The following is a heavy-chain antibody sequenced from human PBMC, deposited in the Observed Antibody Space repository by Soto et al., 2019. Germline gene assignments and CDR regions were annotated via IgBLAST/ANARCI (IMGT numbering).Heavy chain of an antibody. Sequence: SETLCLTCAVYGGSFSGYDLSWIRQPPGKGLEWIGEINHSGSTNYNPSLKSRVTISVDTSKNQFSLKLSSVTAADTAVYYCARGSKRNTIFGVVKAPQFDYWGQGTLVTVSS. J-gene: IGHJ4*02. D-gene: IGHD3-3*01. V-gene: IGHV4-34*01. CDR3: ARGSKRNTIFGVVKAPQFDY. CDR1: GGSFSGYD. CDR2: INHSGST.